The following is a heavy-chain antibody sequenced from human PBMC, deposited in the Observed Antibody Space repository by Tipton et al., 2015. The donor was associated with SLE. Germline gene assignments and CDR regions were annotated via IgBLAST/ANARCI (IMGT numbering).Heavy chain of an antibody. Sequence: LRLSRTVSGYSISSGYYWGWIRQPPGKGLQWIGSIYHSGSTYYNPSLKSRVTISVDTSKNQFSLKLSSVTAADTAVYYCARGAPLYCSSTSCYDMFDYWGQGTLVTVSS. D-gene: IGHD2-2*01. V-gene: IGHV4-38-2*02. CDR1: GYSISSGYY. CDR3: ARGAPLYCSSTSCYDMFDY. J-gene: IGHJ4*02. CDR2: IYHSGST.